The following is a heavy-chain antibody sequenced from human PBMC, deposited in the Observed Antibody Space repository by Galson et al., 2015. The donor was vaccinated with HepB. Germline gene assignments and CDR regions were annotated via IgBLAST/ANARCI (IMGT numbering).Heavy chain of an antibody. CDR2: ISYDGSNK. D-gene: IGHD2-2*02. CDR1: GFTFSSYG. Sequence: SLRLSCAASGFTFSSYGMHWVRQAPGKGLEWVAVISYDGSNKYYADSVEGRFTISRDNSKNTLYLQMNSLRAEDTAVYYCAKDGLVVPAAIPEGPVDYWGQGTLVTVSS. J-gene: IGHJ4*02. V-gene: IGHV3-30*18. CDR3: AKDGLVVPAAIPEGPVDY.